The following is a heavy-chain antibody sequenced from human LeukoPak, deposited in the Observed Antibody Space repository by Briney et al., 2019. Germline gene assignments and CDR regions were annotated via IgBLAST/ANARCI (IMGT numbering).Heavy chain of an antibody. J-gene: IGHJ4*02. CDR2: ISGSGGST. D-gene: IGHD3-3*01. Sequence: GGSLRLSCAASGFTFSSYAMSWVRQAPGKGLEWVSAISGSGGSTYYADSVKGRFTISRDNSKNTLYLQMNSLRAEDTAVYYCARDGGVNYDFWSGYYTTRIFDYWGQGTLVTVSS. CDR3: ARDGGVNYDFWSGYYTTRIFDY. V-gene: IGHV3-23*01. CDR1: GFTFSSYA.